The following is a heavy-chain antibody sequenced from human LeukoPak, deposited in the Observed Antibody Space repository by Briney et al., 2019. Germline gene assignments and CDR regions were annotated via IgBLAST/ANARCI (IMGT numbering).Heavy chain of an antibody. V-gene: IGHV4-39*01. CDR2: IYYSGST. CDR1: GGSISSTIYY. J-gene: IGHJ5*02. Sequence: SETLSLTCTVSGGSISSTIYYWSWIRQPPGKGLEWIGSIYYSGSTYYNPSLKSRVTISVDTSKNQFSLKLSSVTAADTAVYYCASDYGSGPKGFDPWGQGTLVTVSS. D-gene: IGHD3-10*01. CDR3: ASDYGSGPKGFDP.